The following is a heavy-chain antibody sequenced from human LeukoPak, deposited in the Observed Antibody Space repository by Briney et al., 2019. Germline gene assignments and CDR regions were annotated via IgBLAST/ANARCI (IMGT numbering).Heavy chain of an antibody. J-gene: IGHJ4*02. CDR2: IKKDGSEQ. D-gene: IGHD3-3*01. CDR1: GFSFSDHW. Sequence: AGGSLRLSCVASGFSFSDHWMNWFRQAPGKGLEWVATIKKDGSEQYYVDSMKGRLTISRDNAKNSVYLQIHNLRAEDTAVYYCAREPFWSGYYSNLHFDYWGQGTLVTVSS. V-gene: IGHV3-7*01. CDR3: AREPFWSGYYSNLHFDY.